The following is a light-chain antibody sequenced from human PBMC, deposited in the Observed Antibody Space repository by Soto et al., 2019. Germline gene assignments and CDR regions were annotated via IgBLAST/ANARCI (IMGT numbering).Light chain of an antibody. J-gene: IGKJ3*01. Sequence: DIQMTQSPSSLSASVGDRVPITCRASQGITNFLAWYQQKPGKVPSVLIYGASTLRSGVPSRFSGSGSGTDFTLTISSLQPEDVATYYCQKYNSAPFTFGPGTKVDIK. CDR3: QKYNSAPFT. CDR1: QGITNF. CDR2: GAS. V-gene: IGKV1-27*01.